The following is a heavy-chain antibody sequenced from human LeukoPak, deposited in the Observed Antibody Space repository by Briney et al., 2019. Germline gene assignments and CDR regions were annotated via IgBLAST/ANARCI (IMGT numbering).Heavy chain of an antibody. CDR1: AGSICSYY. Sequence: SETLSLTCTVSAGSICSYYWSWIREPPGRGVEWIGYIYYSGSTNYNPSLKSRVTISVDTSKNQFSLKLSSVTAADTAVYYCARQSSGWYGYWGQGTLVTVSS. D-gene: IGHD6-19*01. CDR3: ARQSSGWYGY. CDR2: IYYSGST. J-gene: IGHJ4*02. V-gene: IGHV4-59*01.